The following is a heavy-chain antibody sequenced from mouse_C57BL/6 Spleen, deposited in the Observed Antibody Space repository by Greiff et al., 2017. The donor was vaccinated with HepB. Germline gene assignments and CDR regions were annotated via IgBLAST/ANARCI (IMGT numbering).Heavy chain of an antibody. V-gene: IGHV1-15*01. Sequence: QVQLQQSGAELVRPGASVTLSCKASGYTFTDYEMHWVKQTPVHGLEWIGAIDPETGGTAYNQKFKGKAILTADKSSSTAYMELRSLTSEDCAVYYCTRQLGRSFAYWGQGTLVTVSA. CDR3: TRQLGRSFAY. J-gene: IGHJ3*01. CDR2: IDPETGGT. D-gene: IGHD4-1*02. CDR1: GYTFTDYE.